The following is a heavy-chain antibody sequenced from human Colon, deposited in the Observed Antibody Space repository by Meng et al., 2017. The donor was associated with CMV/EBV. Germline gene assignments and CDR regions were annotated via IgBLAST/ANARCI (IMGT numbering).Heavy chain of an antibody. CDR3: ASSFHGSGSPDH. J-gene: IGHJ5*02. Sequence: QRGESGGGVVQPGGSLRLSCAASGFDFFNSAMHWVRQVPGKGLEWVTIISYDGSHALYADSVKGRFTISRDNSKNTLYLQMNSLRPEDTAVYYCASSFHGSGSPDHWGQGTLVTVSS. V-gene: IGHV3-30-3*01. CDR1: GFDFFNSA. CDR2: ISYDGSHA. D-gene: IGHD3-10*01.